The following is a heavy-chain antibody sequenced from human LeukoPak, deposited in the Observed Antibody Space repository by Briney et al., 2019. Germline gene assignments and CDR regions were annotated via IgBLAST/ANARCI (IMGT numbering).Heavy chain of an antibody. CDR2: LSSSGSAF. D-gene: IGHD3-3*01. V-gene: IGHV3-48*03. Sequence: GGSLRLSCAASGFTVSSNYMSWVRQAPGKGLEWIAYLSSSGSAFSYADSVKGRFTIARDNAKNSVYLEMNSLRADDTAVYYCARSARLMKGVVEVTALDDWGQGTLVTVSS. CDR1: GFTVSSNY. J-gene: IGHJ4*02. CDR3: ARSARLMKGVVEVTALDD.